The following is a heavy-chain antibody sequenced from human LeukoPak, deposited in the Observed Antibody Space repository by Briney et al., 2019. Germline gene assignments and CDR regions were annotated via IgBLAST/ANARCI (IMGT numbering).Heavy chain of an antibody. J-gene: IGHJ4*02. CDR3: AKRFQGFGYNSRWPEDQYFDY. CDR1: GFTFDDYG. CDR2: INWNGGST. Sequence: GGSLRLSCAASGFTFDDYGMSWVRQAPGKGLEWVSAINWNGGSTGYTDSVKGRFTISRDNAKNSLYLQVNSLRAEDTALYYCAKRFQGFGYNSRWPEDQYFDYWGQGTLVTVSS. D-gene: IGHD6-13*01. V-gene: IGHV3-20*04.